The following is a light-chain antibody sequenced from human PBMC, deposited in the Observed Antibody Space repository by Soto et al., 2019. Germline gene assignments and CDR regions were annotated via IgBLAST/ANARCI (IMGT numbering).Light chain of an antibody. Sequence: EIVMTQSASTLSGSPGERATLSCRASQSISSNLVWYQQKAGQAPRLLIYGASTRATGIPARFSGSGYGTEFNLTISGLQPEDFAVYYGQHYNNWPRTFGQGTKVDIK. CDR3: QHYNNWPRT. CDR2: GAS. CDR1: QSISSN. J-gene: IGKJ1*01. V-gene: IGKV3-15*01.